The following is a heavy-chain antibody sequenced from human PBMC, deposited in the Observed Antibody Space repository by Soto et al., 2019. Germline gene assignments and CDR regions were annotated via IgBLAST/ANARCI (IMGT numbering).Heavy chain of an antibody. V-gene: IGHV4-59*12. J-gene: IGHJ4*02. CDR2: IYHSGST. Sequence: PSETLSLTCTVSGGSISSYYWSWIRQPPGKGLEWIGEIYHSGSTNYNPSLKSRVTISVDTSKNQFSLKLSSVTAADTAVYYCGRISPPHNSGYVDYWGQGTLVTVSS. CDR3: GRISPPHNSGYVDY. CDR1: GGSISSYY. D-gene: IGHD1-26*01.